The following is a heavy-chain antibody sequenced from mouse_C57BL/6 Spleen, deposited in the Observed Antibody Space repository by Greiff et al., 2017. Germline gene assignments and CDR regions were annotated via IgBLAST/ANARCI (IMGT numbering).Heavy chain of an antibody. CDR1: GFTFSSYG. Sequence: DVMLVESGGDLVKPGGSLKLSCAASGFTFSSYGMSWVRQTPDKRLEWVATISSGGSYTYYPDSVKGRFTISRDNAKNTLYLQMSSLKSEDTAMYYCARLERYYAMDYWGQGTSVTVAS. CDR3: ARLERYYAMDY. CDR2: ISSGGSYT. J-gene: IGHJ4*01. V-gene: IGHV5-6*02.